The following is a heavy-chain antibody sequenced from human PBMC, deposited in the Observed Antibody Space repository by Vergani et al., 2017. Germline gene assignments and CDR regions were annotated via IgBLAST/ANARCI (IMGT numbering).Heavy chain of an antibody. CDR3: ASIPTYSSGWYYFDY. CDR1: GGSLSSYY. D-gene: IGHD6-19*01. CDR2: IYYSGTT. V-gene: IGHV4-59*01. J-gene: IGHJ4*02. Sequence: QVQLQEPGPGLVKPSETLSLTCTVSGGSLSSYYWSWIRQPPGKGLEWIGYIYYSGTTNYNPSLKSRVTISVDTSKNQFSLKLSSVTAADTAVYYCASIPTYSSGWYYFDYWGQGTLVTVSS.